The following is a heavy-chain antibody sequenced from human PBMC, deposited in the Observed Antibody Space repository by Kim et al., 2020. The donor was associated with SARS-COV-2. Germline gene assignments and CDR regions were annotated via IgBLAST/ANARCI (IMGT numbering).Heavy chain of an antibody. Sequence: IYNADSVKGRFTSSRDTTKNSLYLQMKRLRVEDTAVYYCARGGKKRFVSRGQGTLVTVSS. V-gene: IGHV3-48*04. CDR3: ARGGKKRFVS. CDR2: I. J-gene: IGHJ4*02.